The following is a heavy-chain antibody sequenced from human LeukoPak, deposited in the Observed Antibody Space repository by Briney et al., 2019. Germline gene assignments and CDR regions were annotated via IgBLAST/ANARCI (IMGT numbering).Heavy chain of an antibody. J-gene: IGHJ6*02. Sequence: GGSLRLSCAASGFAFMDASMTWVRQAPGKGLEWVAVISYDGSNKYYADSVKGRFTISRDNSKNTLYLQMNSLRAEDTAVYYCASSLYYYYGMDVWGQGTTVTVSS. CDR2: ISYDGSNK. CDR3: ASSLYYYYGMDV. CDR1: GFAFMDAS. V-gene: IGHV3-30*04.